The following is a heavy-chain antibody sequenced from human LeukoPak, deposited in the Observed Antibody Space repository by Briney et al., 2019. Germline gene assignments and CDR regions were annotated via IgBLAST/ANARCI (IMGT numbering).Heavy chain of an antibody. D-gene: IGHD2-2*01. V-gene: IGHV4-34*01. Sequence: KPSETLSLTCAVYGGSFSGYYWSWIRQPPGKGLEWIGEINHSGSTNYNPSLKSRVTISVDTSKNQFSLKLSSVTAADTAVYYCARGPRVVPVANRRWFDPWGQGTLVTVSS. J-gene: IGHJ5*02. CDR2: INHSGST. CDR1: GGSFSGYY. CDR3: ARGPRVVPVANRRWFDP.